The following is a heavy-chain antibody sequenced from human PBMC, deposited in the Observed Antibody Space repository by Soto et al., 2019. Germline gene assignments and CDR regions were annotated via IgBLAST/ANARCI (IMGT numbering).Heavy chain of an antibody. Sequence: SETLSLTCTVSGGSISSSSYYWGWIRQPPGKGLEWIGSIYYSGSTYYNPSLKSRVTISVDTSKNQFSLKLSSVTAADTAVYYCARLTTVTTFYYYYMDVWGKGTTVTVSS. CDR1: GGSISSSSYY. D-gene: IGHD4-17*01. J-gene: IGHJ6*03. CDR3: ARLTTVTTFYYYYMDV. CDR2: IYYSGST. V-gene: IGHV4-39*01.